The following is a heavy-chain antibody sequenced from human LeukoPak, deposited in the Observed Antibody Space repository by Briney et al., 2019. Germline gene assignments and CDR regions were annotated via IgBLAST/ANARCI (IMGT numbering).Heavy chain of an antibody. Sequence: ASVKISCKASGYTFTRNGISWVRQAPGERLEWMGWFSAYNGNTNYAQKFQGGVTMTTDTPTSTAYMELRSLRSDDTAVYYCAYESSAYYVYWGQGTLVTVSS. D-gene: IGHD3-22*01. J-gene: IGHJ4*02. CDR1: GYTFTRNG. CDR3: AYESSAYYVY. CDR2: FSAYNGNT. V-gene: IGHV1-18*01.